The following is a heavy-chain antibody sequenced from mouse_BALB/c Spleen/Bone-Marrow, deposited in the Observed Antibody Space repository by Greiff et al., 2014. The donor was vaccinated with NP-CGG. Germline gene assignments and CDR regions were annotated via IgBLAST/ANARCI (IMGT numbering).Heavy chain of an antibody. CDR2: VTPYNGGT. CDR1: GYTFTDYY. CDR3: ARTGY. V-gene: IGHV1-19*01. J-gene: IGHJ2*01. Sequence: EVQLQQSGPELVKPGASVKMSCKASGYTFTDYYMDWVKQSHGESFEWIGRVTPYNGGTTYNQKFKGKATLTVDKSSSTAYMALNSLTSEDSAVYYWARTGYGGQGAARTVSS.